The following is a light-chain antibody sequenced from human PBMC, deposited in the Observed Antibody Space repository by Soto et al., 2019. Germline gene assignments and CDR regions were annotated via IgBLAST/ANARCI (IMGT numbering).Light chain of an antibody. V-gene: IGKV3-20*01. Sequence: EIVLTQSPVTLSLSPGERATLSCRASQRITNSFLAWFQQKPGLAPRLLIYGASSRASGIPDRFSGSGSGTDFALTISRLEPEDFAVYYCQQYGRSPFTFGQGTKLQIK. J-gene: IGKJ2*01. CDR2: GAS. CDR1: QRITNSF. CDR3: QQYGRSPFT.